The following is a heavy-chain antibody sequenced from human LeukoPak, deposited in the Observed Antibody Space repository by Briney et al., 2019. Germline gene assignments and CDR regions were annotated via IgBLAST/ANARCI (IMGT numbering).Heavy chain of an antibody. Sequence: SETLSLTCTVSGGSISSYYWSWIRQPPGKGLEWIGYIYYSGSTNYNPSLKSRVTISVDTSKNQFSLKLSSVAAADTAVYYCARGRELEPPYFDYWGQGTLVTVSS. CDR3: ARGRELEPPYFDY. V-gene: IGHV4-59*12. D-gene: IGHD1-14*01. CDR2: IYYSGST. CDR1: GGSISSYY. J-gene: IGHJ4*02.